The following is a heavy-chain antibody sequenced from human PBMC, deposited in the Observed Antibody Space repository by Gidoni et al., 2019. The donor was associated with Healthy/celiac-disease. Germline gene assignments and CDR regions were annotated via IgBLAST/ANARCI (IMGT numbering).Heavy chain of an antibody. CDR3: ARHPRVGRPDGYSTSGGFDY. CDR1: GYSISRGYY. D-gene: IGHD4-4*01. CDR2: IYHSGST. V-gene: IGHV4-38-2*01. J-gene: IGHJ4*02. Sequence: QVQLQESGPGLVKPSETLSLTCAVSGYSISRGYYWGWIRQPPGKGLEGIGSIYHSGSTYYNPSLKSRVTISVDTSKNQFSLKLSSVTAADTAVYYCARHPRVGRPDGYSTSGGFDYWGQGTLVTVSS.